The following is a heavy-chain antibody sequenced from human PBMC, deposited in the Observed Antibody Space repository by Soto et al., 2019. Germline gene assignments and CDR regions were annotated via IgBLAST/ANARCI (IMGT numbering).Heavy chain of an antibody. V-gene: IGHV3-30*18. CDR3: AKDIPPGRGSGSYYNVYYYYGMDV. CDR1: GFTFSSYG. D-gene: IGHD3-10*01. J-gene: IGHJ6*02. CDR2: ISYDGSNK. Sequence: GGSLRLSCAASGFTFSSYGMHWVRQAPGKGLEWVAVISYDGSNKYYADSVKGRFTISRDNSKNTLYLQMNSLRAEDTAVYYCAKDIPPGRGSGSYYNVYYYYGMDVWGQGTTVTVSS.